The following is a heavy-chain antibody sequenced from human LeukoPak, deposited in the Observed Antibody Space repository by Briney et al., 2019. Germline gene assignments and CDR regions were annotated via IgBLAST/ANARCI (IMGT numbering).Heavy chain of an antibody. CDR2: ISGTGVTT. CDR3: ASTSMVRGVITPFDY. J-gene: IGHJ4*02. Sequence: GGSLRLSCAASGAIFSNHAMSWVRQAPGKGLEWVSLISGTGVTTYYAASVKGRFTISRDNSKNTLYLQMNSLRAEDTALYYFASTSMVRGVITPFDYWGQGTLVTVSS. CDR1: GAIFSNHA. V-gene: IGHV3-23*01. D-gene: IGHD3-10*01.